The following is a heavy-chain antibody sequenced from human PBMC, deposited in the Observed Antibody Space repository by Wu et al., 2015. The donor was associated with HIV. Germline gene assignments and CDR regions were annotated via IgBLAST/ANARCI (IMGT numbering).Heavy chain of an antibody. V-gene: IGHV1-2*02. Sequence: QVQLVQSGAEVKKPGASVKVSCKASGYTFTNYGINWVRQATGQGLEWMGWINPASGGTRYAENFQGRVTMTSDTSINTAYMELSSLRSDDTAVYYCARVFVVVPAGFSGEITAFDIWGQGTMVAVSS. D-gene: IGHD2-2*01. CDR3: ARVFVVVPAGFSGEITAFDI. J-gene: IGHJ3*02. CDR1: GYTFTNYG. CDR2: INPASGGT.